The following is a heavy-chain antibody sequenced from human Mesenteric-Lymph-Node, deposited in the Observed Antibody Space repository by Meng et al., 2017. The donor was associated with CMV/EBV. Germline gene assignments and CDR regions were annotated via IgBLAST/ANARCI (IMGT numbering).Heavy chain of an antibody. CDR2: IYPDDPDI. Sequence: GGSLRLSCKGSGYSFTSYWIGWVRQLPGKGLEWMGIIYPDDPDIRYSPSFQGQVTISADKSISTAYLQWSSLKASDTAMYYCARVVRYQLLNDYWGQGTLVTVSS. CDR1: GYSFTSYW. D-gene: IGHD2-2*01. CDR3: ARVVRYQLLNDY. V-gene: IGHV5-51*01. J-gene: IGHJ4*02.